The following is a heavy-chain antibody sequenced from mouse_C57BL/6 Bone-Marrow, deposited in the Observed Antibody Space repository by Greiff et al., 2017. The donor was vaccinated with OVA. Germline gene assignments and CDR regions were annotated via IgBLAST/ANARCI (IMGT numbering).Heavy chain of an antibody. D-gene: IGHD2-1*01. CDR2: INPNNGGT. J-gene: IGHJ2*01. CDR1: GYTFTDYN. Sequence: VQLQQSGPELVKPGASVKIPCKASGYTFTDYNMDWVKQSHGKSLEWIGDINPNNGGTTYNQKFKGKATLTIDKSSSTAYMEIRSLTSEDTAVYYCAREIYRGFFDYWGQGTTLTVSS. V-gene: IGHV1-18*01. CDR3: AREIYRGFFDY.